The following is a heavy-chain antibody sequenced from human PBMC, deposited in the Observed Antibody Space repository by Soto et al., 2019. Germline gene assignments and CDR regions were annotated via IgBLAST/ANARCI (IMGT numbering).Heavy chain of an antibody. CDR1: GYTFTSYD. J-gene: IGHJ1*01. V-gene: IGHV1-8*01. CDR3: ARGEGIAAREYFQH. D-gene: IGHD6-6*01. Sequence: ASVKVSCKASGYTFTSYDINWVRQATGQGLEWMVWMNPNSGNTGYAQKFQGRVTMTRNTSISTAYMELSSLRSEDTAVYYCARGEGIAAREYFQHWGQGTLVTVSS. CDR2: MNPNSGNT.